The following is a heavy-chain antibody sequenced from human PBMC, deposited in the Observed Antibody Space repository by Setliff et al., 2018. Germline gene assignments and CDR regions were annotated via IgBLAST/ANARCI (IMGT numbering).Heavy chain of an antibody. V-gene: IGHV3-53*01. Sequence: PGGSLRLSCAASGFTVSSNYMSWVRQAPGKGLEWVSVIYSGGNTYYADSVKGRFTISRDNSKNTLYLQMNSLRPEDTAVYYWATHDFAGEWGQGTLVTVSS. CDR3: ATHDFAGE. J-gene: IGHJ4*02. D-gene: IGHD2-21*02. CDR1: GFTVSSNY. CDR2: IYSGGNT.